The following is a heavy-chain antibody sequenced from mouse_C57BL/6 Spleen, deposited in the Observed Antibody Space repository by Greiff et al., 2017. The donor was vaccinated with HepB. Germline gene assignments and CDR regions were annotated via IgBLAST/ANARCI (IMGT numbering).Heavy chain of an antibody. V-gene: IGHV1-39*01. J-gene: IGHJ1*03. CDR3: ARLFCYEYDCDMDG. CDR1: GYSFTNSY. D-gene: IGHD2-4*01. CDR2: IYPNYGTT. Sequence: VQLQQSGPELVKPGASVKISCKASGYSFTNSYMNWVKQSPGKGLEWIGGIYPNYGTTNYNQKFKGKATLTVDESSSTAYMQLNSLTSEDSAVYYCARLFCYEYDCDMDGWGTGPTVTVSS.